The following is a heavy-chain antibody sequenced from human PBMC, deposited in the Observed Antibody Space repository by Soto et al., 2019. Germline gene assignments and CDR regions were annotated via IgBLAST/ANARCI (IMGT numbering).Heavy chain of an antibody. CDR3: ARDRGGYHRLNYYHSMDV. D-gene: IGHD5-12*01. CDR1: GFTFSDYY. Sequence: QVQLVESGGGLVKPGGSLRLSCAASGFTFSDYYMSWIRQAPGKGREYISYISSSSGSTNYVDSVKGRFTISRDNAKNSLHLPLSSLRAQDTAVYYCARDRGGYHRLNYYHSMDVWGQGTTVTVS. V-gene: IGHV3-11*06. J-gene: IGHJ6*02. CDR2: ISSSSGST.